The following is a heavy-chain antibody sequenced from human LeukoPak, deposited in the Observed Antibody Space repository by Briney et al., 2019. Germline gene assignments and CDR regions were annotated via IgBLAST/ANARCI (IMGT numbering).Heavy chain of an antibody. D-gene: IGHD2-21*02. CDR1: GYTFTSYY. CDR3: ARASTYCGGDCYSGVDY. CDR2: INPSGGST. V-gene: IGHV1-46*01. Sequence: ASVKVSCKASGYTFTSYYMHWVRQAPGQGLDWMGIINPSGGSTSYAQKFQGRVTMTRDTSTSTVYMELSRLRSDDTAVYYCARASTYCGGDCYSGVDYWGQGTLVTVSS. J-gene: IGHJ4*02.